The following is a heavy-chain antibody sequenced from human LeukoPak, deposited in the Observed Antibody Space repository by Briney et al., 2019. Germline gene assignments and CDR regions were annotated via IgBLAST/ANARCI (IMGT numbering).Heavy chain of an antibody. CDR3: AKDGVAWGNYYGY. CDR2: ISGSGGST. CDR1: GFTFSSYA. J-gene: IGHJ4*02. D-gene: IGHD7-27*01. V-gene: IGHV3-23*01. Sequence: GGSLRLSCAASGFTFSSYAMSWVRQAPGKGLEWVSVISGSGGSTHYADSVKGRFTISRDNSKNTVYLQMSSLRVDDTAVYYCAKDGVAWGNYYGYWGQGTLVTVSS.